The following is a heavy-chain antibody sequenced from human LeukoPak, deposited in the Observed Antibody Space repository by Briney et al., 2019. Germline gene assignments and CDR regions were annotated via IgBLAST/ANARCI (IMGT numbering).Heavy chain of an antibody. CDR2: ISGSGGST. J-gene: IGHJ6*03. Sequence: GGSLRLSCAASGFTFSSYAMSWVRQAPGKGREWVSAISGSGGSTYYADSVKGRFTISRDNSKNTLYLQMNSLRAEDTAVYYCAKGSDDSTGYYYRYYYYYMDVWGKGTTVTVSS. CDR1: GFTFSSYA. V-gene: IGHV3-23*01. D-gene: IGHD3-22*01. CDR3: AKGSDDSTGYYYRYYYYYMDV.